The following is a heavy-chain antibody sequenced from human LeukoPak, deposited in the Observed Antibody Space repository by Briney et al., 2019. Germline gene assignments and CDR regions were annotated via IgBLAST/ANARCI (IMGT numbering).Heavy chain of an antibody. J-gene: IGHJ4*02. CDR1: GFTFSSYG. CDR2: ISSSSSYI. CDR3: ARFSPLGELHAYDY. Sequence: PGGSLRLSCAASGFTFSSYGMHWVRQAPGKGLEWVSSISSSSSYIYYADSVKGRFTISRDNAKNSLYLQMNSLRAEDTAVYYCARFSPLGELHAYDYWGQGTLVTVSS. D-gene: IGHD1-7*01. V-gene: IGHV3-21*01.